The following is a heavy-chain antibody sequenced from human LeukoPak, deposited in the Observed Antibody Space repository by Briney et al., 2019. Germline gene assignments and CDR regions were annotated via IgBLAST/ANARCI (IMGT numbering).Heavy chain of an antibody. Sequence: GGSLRLSCAASGFTFYDYAMHWVRQAPGKGLEWVSGIGWNSGNIGYADSVKGRFTISRDNAKNSLYLQMNSLRAEDTALYYCAKDRGAVADTYFDHWGQGTLVTVSS. CDR2: IGWNSGNI. CDR3: AKDRGAVADTYFDH. J-gene: IGHJ4*02. D-gene: IGHD6-19*01. V-gene: IGHV3-9*01. CDR1: GFTFYDYA.